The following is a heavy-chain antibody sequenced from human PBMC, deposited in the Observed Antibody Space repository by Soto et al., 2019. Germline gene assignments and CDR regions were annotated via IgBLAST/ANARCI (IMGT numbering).Heavy chain of an antibody. CDR2: IYYSVST. Sequence: QVQLQESGPGLVKPSQTLSLTCTVSGGSISSGDYYWSWIRQAPGKGLEWIGYIYYSVSTYDNPYVRRRVTIAEDTPNHQLPLKLSCATAADTAVYYCASLENSSGYSLDDWGQGTLVTVSS. V-gene: IGHV4-30-4*01. J-gene: IGHJ4*02. CDR3: ASLENSSGYSLDD. D-gene: IGHD3-22*01. CDR1: GGSISSGDYY.